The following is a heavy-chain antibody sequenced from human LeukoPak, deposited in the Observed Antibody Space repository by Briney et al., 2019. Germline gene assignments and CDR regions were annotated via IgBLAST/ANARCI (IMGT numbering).Heavy chain of an antibody. CDR3: ARALGRYCSSTSCYGYYFDY. V-gene: IGHV4-4*07. Sequence: SETLSLTCTVSGGSTSSYYWSWIRQPAGKGLEWIGRIYTSGSTNYNPSLKSRVTISVDTSKNQFSLKLSSVTAADTAVYYCARALGRYCSSTSCYGYYFDYWGLGTLVTVSS. CDR1: GGSTSSYY. J-gene: IGHJ4*02. D-gene: IGHD2-2*01. CDR2: IYTSGST.